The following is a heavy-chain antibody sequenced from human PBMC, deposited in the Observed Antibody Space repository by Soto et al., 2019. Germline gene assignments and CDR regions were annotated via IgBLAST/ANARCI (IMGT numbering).Heavy chain of an antibody. CDR2: ISSSSSYI. CDR1: GFTFSSYS. V-gene: IGHV3-21*01. CDR3: ARDSFRAYYYYYMDV. J-gene: IGHJ6*03. Sequence: EVQLAESGGGLVKHGGSLRLSCAASGFTFSSYSMNWVRQAPGKGLEWVSSISSSSSYIYYADSVKGRFTISRDNAKNSLYLQMNSLRAEDTAVYYCARDSFRAYYYYYMDVWGKGTTVTVSS. D-gene: IGHD3-16*01.